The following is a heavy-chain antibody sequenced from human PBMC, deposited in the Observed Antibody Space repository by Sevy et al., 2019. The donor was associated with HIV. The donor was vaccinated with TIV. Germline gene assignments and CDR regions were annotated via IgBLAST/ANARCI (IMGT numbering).Heavy chain of an antibody. J-gene: IGHJ4*02. D-gene: IGHD3-3*01. V-gene: IGHV3-7*01. CDR1: GFTFSSYW. CDR3: AREDDFWSGYYPGPGAY. Sequence: GGSLRLSCAASGFTFSSYWMSWVRQAPGKGLEWVANIKQDGSEKYYVDSVKGRFTISRDNAKNSLYLQMNSLRAEDTAMYYCAREDDFWSGYYPGPGAYWGQGTLVTVSS. CDR2: IKQDGSEK.